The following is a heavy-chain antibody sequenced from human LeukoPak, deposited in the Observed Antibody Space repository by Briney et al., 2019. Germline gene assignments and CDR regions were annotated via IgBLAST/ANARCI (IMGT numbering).Heavy chain of an antibody. Sequence: PGGSLRLSCAASGFPLSSYSINWVRQAPGKGLEWVSCISSSGSAIYYVDSVKGRLTVSRDNAKNSLFLQMNSPRAEDTAVYYCVRIEGSYFDYWGQGALVTVSS. CDR1: GFPLSSYS. D-gene: IGHD2-15*01. J-gene: IGHJ4*02. CDR3: VRIEGSYFDY. CDR2: ISSSGSAI. V-gene: IGHV3-48*01.